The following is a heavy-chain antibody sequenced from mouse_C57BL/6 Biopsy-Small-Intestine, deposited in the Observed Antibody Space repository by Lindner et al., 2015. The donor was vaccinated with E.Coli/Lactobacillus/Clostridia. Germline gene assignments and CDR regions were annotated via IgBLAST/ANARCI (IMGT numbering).Heavy chain of an antibody. CDR3: ARRGITTVVGHWFFDF. D-gene: IGHD1-1*01. CDR2: ISSGSSFI. Sequence: VQLQESGGDLVKPGGSLKLSCAASGFTFSDFGMHWVRQAPEKGLEWIAYISSGSSFIYYADTVKGRFTVSRDNAKNTLFLQTTSLRSEDTAMYYCARRGITTVVGHWFFDFWGSGTTVTVSS. CDR1: GFTFSDFG. J-gene: IGHJ1*01. V-gene: IGHV5-17*01.